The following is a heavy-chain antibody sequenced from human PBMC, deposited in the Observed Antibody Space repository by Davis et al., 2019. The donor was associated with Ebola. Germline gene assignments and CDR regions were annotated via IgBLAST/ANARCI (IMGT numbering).Heavy chain of an antibody. CDR3: ARRSYSSSLIDS. Sequence: SQTLSLTCAVYGGSFRGYYWSWIRQPPGKGLEWIGEINHSGSTNYNPSLKSRVTISVDTSKNQFSLKLSSVTAADTAVYFCARRSYSSSLIDSWGQGSLVTVSS. CDR1: GGSFRGYY. CDR2: INHSGST. V-gene: IGHV4-34*01. J-gene: IGHJ4*02. D-gene: IGHD6-13*01.